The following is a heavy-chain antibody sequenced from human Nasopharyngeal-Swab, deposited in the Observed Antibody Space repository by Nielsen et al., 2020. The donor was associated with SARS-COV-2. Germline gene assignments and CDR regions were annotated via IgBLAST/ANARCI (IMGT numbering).Heavy chain of an antibody. CDR1: GGSISSYY. D-gene: IGHD3-10*01. V-gene: IGHV4-59*01. J-gene: IGHJ4*02. Sequence: SETLSLTCTVSGGSISSYYWSWIRQPPGKGLEWIGYIYYSGSTNYNPSLKSRVTISVDTSKNQFSLKLSSVTAADTAVYYCARVPDYYGSGSQIDYWGQGTLVTVSS. CDR3: ARVPDYYGSGSQIDY. CDR2: IYYSGST.